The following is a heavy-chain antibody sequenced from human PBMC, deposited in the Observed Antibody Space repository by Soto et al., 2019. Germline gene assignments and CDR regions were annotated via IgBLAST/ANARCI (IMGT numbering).Heavy chain of an antibody. CDR1: GGTFSRYA. CDR3: ARGWGYDSNDYYYAY. Sequence: QVQLVQSGAEVKKPGSSVGVSCKASGGTFSRYAISWVRQAPGQGLEWMGGIIPLFGTANYAQRFQGRVRITADESTTTAYMELRGLRSEDTAMYYCARGWGYDSNDYYYAYWGQGTLVIVSS. V-gene: IGHV1-69*01. J-gene: IGHJ4*02. CDR2: IIPLFGTA. D-gene: IGHD3-22*01.